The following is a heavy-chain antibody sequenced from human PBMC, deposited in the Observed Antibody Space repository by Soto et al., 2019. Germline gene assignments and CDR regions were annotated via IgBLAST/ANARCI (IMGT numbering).Heavy chain of an antibody. D-gene: IGHD3-22*01. J-gene: IGHJ6*02. CDR3: ATGAYDSTGDKYGKDV. Sequence: QLHESGPGLVKPSQTLSLTCTVSGASVHSGDYYWTWIRQSPGKGLEWIGYIHYSGDTYYNPSLKSRVNISEDTSKNQFSLKLSSVTVADTAVYYCATGAYDSTGDKYGKDVWGRGTTVIVSS. V-gene: IGHV4-30-4*01. CDR2: IHYSGDT. CDR1: GASVHSGDYY.